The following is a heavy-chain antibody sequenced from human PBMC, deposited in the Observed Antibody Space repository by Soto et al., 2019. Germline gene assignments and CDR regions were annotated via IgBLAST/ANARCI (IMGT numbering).Heavy chain of an antibody. CDR1: GYTFTCYA. CDR2: INAGNGNT. CDR3: ARASSWSFNWFDP. Sequence: GASVKVSCKASGYTFTCYAMHWVRQAPGQRLEWMGWINAGNGNTKYSQKFQGRVTITRDTSASTAYMELSSLRSEDTAVYYCARASSWSFNWFDPRGQGTLVTVSS. J-gene: IGHJ5*02. V-gene: IGHV1-3*01. D-gene: IGHD1-26*01.